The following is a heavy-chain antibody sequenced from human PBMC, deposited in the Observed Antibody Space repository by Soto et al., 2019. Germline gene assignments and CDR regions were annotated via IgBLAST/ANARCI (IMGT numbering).Heavy chain of an antibody. CDR1: GDSISSNNW. J-gene: IGHJ5*02. CDR2: IHHSGRT. V-gene: IGHV4-4*02. D-gene: IGHD2-2*01. Sequence: PSETLSLTCGVSGDSISSNNWWNWVRQPPGKGLEWIGEIHHSGRTNFNPSLKSRVTISVDKSKNQFSLKLNSVTAADTAVYYCARVRQYCSSSSCYLDPWGQGTLVTVYS. CDR3: ARVRQYCSSSSCYLDP.